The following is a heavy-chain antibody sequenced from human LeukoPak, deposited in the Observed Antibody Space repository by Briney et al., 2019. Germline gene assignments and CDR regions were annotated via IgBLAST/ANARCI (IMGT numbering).Heavy chain of an antibody. CDR1: GYTFTSYY. Sequence: ASVKVSCKASGYTFTSYYMHWVRQAPGQGLEWMGIINPSGGSTSYAQKFQGRVTMTRDTSTSTVYMELSSLRSEDTAVYYCARDPPRRAAAGMGNFWGQGTLVTVSS. V-gene: IGHV1-46*01. CDR2: INPSGGST. J-gene: IGHJ4*02. CDR3: ARDPPRRAAAGMGNF. D-gene: IGHD6-13*01.